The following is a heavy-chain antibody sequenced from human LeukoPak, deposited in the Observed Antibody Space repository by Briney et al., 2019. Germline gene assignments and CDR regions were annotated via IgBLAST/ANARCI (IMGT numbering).Heavy chain of an antibody. CDR1: GFTFDDYG. D-gene: IGHD6-19*01. Sequence: GGSLRLSCAASGFTFDDYGMSWVRQAPGKGLEWVSGINWNGGSTGYADSVKGRFTISRDNAKNSLYLQMNSLRAEDTAVYYCARDDRIVSGDYWGQGTLVTVSS. V-gene: IGHV3-20*04. CDR2: INWNGGST. J-gene: IGHJ4*02. CDR3: ARDDRIVSGDY.